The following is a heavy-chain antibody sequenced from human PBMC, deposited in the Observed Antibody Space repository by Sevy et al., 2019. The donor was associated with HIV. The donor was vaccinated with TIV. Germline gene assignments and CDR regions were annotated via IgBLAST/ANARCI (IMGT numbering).Heavy chain of an antibody. CDR3: ARAGGDTVVVSTAIGILIMDV. V-gene: IGHV3-7*01. D-gene: IGHD2-2*02. J-gene: IGHJ6*02. CDR2: IKQDGNEK. Sequence: GGSLRLSCTASGFIFSNYWMSWVRQAPGKGLEWVANIKQDGNEKYYVDSVKGRFTISRDNTKNSLYLQMNSLRAEDTAVYYCARAGGDTVVVSTAIGILIMDVWGQGTTVTVSS. CDR1: GFIFSNYW.